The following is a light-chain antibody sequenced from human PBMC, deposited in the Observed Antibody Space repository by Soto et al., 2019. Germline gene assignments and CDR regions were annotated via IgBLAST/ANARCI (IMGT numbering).Light chain of an antibody. CDR2: AAS. V-gene: IGKV3-20*01. J-gene: IGKJ2*01. CDR3: QQYGRTPPT. Sequence: EIVLTQSPGTLSLSQGERATLSCRASQSVTSSYLAWYQRKPGQAPRLLIFAASTRATGIPDRFSGSGSGTDFTLTISRLEPEDFALNYCQQYGRTPPTFGQGTKVEIK. CDR1: QSVTSSY.